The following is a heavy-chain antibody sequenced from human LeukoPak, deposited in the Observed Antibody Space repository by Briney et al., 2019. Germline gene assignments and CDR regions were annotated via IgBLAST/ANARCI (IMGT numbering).Heavy chain of an antibody. V-gene: IGHV6-1*01. Sequence: SQTLSLTCAISGDSVSSNSAAWNWKRRSPSRGFEWLGRTYYTSKWYNDYAVSVKSRITINPDTSKNQFSLQLNSVTPEDTAVYFCARARISTFDYWGQGTLVTVSS. J-gene: IGHJ4*02. CDR3: ARARISTFDY. CDR2: TYYTSKWYN. D-gene: IGHD6-13*01. CDR1: GDSVSSNSAA.